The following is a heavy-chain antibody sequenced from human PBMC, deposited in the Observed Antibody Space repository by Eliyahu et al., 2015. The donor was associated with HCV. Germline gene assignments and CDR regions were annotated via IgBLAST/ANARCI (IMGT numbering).Heavy chain of an antibody. D-gene: IGHD6-6*01. CDR3: ARDYGSSSLYYYGMDV. CDR1: GFTFDDHA. Sequence: EVQLVESGGDLVQPGRSLRLSCAASGFTFDDHAMHWVRQAPGKGLGWVSGIXWNSASIGYADSVKGRFTISRDNAKNSLYLQIHSLRAEDTALYYCARDYGSSSLYYYGMDVWGQGTTVIVSS. J-gene: IGHJ6*02. V-gene: IGHV3-9*01. CDR2: IXWNSASI.